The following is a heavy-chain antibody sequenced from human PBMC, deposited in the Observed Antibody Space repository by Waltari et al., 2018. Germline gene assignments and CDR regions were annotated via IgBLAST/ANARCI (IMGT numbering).Heavy chain of an antibody. Sequence: VQVLESGGGLVQPGGSVRLPCSAAGFTFSSYAMTWVRQAPGEGLEWVSAIPGDGGSTYYADSVKGRFTISRDNSKNTVYLQMNSLRAEDTAIYYCAKDRQGVWDYWGQGTLVTVSS. CDR2: IPGDGGST. CDR3: AKDRQGVWDY. CDR1: GFTFSSYA. D-gene: IGHD2-8*01. V-gene: IGHV3-23*01. J-gene: IGHJ4*02.